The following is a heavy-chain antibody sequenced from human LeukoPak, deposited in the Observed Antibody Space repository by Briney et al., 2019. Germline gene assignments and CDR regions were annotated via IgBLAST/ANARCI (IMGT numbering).Heavy chain of an antibody. CDR3: ARGPYYYDRSGYYYQYMDV. D-gene: IGHD3-22*01. CDR2: IYYSGST. V-gene: IGHV4-59*01. Sequence: SETLSLTCPVSGGSITNYYWSWIRQPPGKGLEWIGYIYYSGSTNYNLSLKSRVTISLDTSKNQFSLELSSVTAADTAVYYCARGPYYYDRSGYYYQYMDVWGKGTTVTVS. CDR1: GGSITNYY. J-gene: IGHJ6*03.